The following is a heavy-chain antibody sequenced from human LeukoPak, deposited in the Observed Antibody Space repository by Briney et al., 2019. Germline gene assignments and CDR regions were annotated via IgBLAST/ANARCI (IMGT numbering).Heavy chain of an antibody. CDR3: ARSGSERYYYYYMDV. CDR2: ISAYNGNT. D-gene: IGHD6-19*01. CDR1: GYTFTSYG. J-gene: IGHJ6*03. V-gene: IGHV1-18*01. Sequence: ASVKVSCKASGYTFTSYGISWVRQAPGQGLEWMGWISAYNGNTNYAQKLQGRVTMTTDTSTGTAYMELRSLRSDDTAVYYCARSGSERYYYYYMDVWGKGTTVTVSS.